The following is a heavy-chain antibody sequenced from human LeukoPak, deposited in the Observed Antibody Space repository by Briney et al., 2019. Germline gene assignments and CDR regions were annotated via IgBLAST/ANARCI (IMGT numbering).Heavy chain of an antibody. CDR1: GGSISSYY. V-gene: IGHV4-59*01. D-gene: IGHD2-2*01. Sequence: PSETLSLTCTVSGGSISSYYWSWIRQPPGKGLEWIGYIYYSGSTNYNPSLKSRVTISVDTSKNQFSLKLSSVTAADTAVYYCARAPPAARVAFDIWGQGTMVTVSS. CDR2: IYYSGST. CDR3: ARAPPAARVAFDI. J-gene: IGHJ3*02.